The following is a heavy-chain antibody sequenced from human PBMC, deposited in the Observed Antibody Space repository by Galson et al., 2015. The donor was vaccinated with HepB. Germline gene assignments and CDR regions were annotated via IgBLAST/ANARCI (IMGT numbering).Heavy chain of an antibody. Sequence: QSGAEVKKPGESLKISCKGSGYSFTSYWIGWVRQMPGKGLEWMGIIYPGDSDTRYSPSFQGQVTISADKSISTAYLQWSSLKASDTAMYYCARLDVRITGTTVYYYYGMDVWGQGTTVTVSS. J-gene: IGHJ6*02. CDR3: ARLDVRITGTTVYYYYGMDV. D-gene: IGHD1-7*01. CDR2: IYPGDSDT. V-gene: IGHV5-51*01. CDR1: GYSFTSYW.